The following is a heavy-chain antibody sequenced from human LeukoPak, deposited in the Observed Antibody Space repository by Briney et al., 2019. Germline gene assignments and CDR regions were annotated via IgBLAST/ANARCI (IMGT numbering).Heavy chain of an antibody. Sequence: SVKVSCKASGGTFSSYAIRWVRQAPGQGLEWMGRIIPILGIANYAQKFQGRVTITADKSTSTAYMELSSLRSEDTAVYYCARAQASYYYDSSGYYFDYWGQGTLVTVSS. V-gene: IGHV1-69*04. CDR1: GGTFSSYA. CDR3: ARAQASYYYDSSGYYFDY. J-gene: IGHJ4*02. CDR2: IIPILGIA. D-gene: IGHD3-22*01.